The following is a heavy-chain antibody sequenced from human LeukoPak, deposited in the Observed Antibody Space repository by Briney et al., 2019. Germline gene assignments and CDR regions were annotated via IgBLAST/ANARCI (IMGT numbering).Heavy chain of an antibody. CDR2: IYHSGST. D-gene: IGHD3-10*01. J-gene: IGHJ5*02. CDR1: GGSISSGGYS. V-gene: IGHV4-30-2*01. CDR3: ARSMPFGEYWFDP. Sequence: SQTLSHTCAVSGGSISSGGYSWSWIRQPPGKGLEWIGYIYHSGSTNYNPSLKSRVTISVDRSNNQFSLKLTSVTAADTAVYYCARSMPFGEYWFDPWGQGTLVTVSS.